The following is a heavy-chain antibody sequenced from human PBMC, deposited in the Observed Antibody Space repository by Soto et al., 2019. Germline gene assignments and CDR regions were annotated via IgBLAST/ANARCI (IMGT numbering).Heavy chain of an antibody. CDR2: IYYSGST. V-gene: IGHV4-59*01. D-gene: IGHD5-18*01. Sequence: SETLSLTCTVSGGSISSYYWGWIRQPPGKGLEWIGYIYYSGSTNYNPSLKSRVTISVDTSKNQFSLKLSSVTAADTAVYYCARDRGFSYSGDYYYMDVWVKGTTVTVSS. CDR3: ARDRGFSYSGDYYYMDV. CDR1: GGSISSYY. J-gene: IGHJ6*03.